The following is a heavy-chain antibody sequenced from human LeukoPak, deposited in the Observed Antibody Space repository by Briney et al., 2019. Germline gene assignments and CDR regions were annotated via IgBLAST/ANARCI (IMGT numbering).Heavy chain of an antibody. Sequence: GASVKVSCKASGGTFSSYAISWVRQAPGQGREWMGRIIPILGIANYAQKFQGRVTITADKSTSTAYMELSSLRSEDTAVYYCARSYEEDNYYYYYGMDVWGQGTTVTVSS. CDR3: ARSYEEDNYYYYYGMDV. CDR2: IIPILGIA. V-gene: IGHV1-69*04. D-gene: IGHD2-21*01. CDR1: GGTFSSYA. J-gene: IGHJ6*02.